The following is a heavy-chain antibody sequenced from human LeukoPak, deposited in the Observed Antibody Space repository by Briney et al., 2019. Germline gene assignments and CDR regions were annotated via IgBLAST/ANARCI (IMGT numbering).Heavy chain of an antibody. J-gene: IGHJ4*02. CDR1: GFTFSSYS. CDR3: ARGRPGYYYDY. Sequence: PGGSLTLFCAASGFTFSSYSLNWVRQAPGKGLEWVSYISSGSSTIYYADSVKGRFTISRDNAKNSLYLQVNSLRDEDTAVYYCARGRPGYYYDYWGQGTLVTVSS. D-gene: IGHD6-13*01. V-gene: IGHV3-48*02. CDR2: ISSGSSTI.